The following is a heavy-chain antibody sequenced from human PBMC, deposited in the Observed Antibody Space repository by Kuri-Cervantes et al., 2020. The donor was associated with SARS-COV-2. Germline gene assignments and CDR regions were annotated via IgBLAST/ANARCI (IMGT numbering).Heavy chain of an antibody. Sequence: GGSLRLSCAASGFTFRSYGMHWVRQAPGKGLEWVAVIWYDGSNKYYADSVKGRFTISRDNSKNTLYLQMNSLRAEDTAVYYCAREGLVGATTGIDYWGQGTLVTVSS. CDR1: GFTFRSYG. D-gene: IGHD1-26*01. CDR3: AREGLVGATTGIDY. V-gene: IGHV3-33*01. CDR2: IWYDGSNK. J-gene: IGHJ4*02.